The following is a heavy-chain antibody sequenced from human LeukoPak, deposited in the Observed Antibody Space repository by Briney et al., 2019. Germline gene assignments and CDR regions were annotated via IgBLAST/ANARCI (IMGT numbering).Heavy chain of an antibody. CDR1: GGSFSGYY. Sequence: SETLSLTCAVYGGSFSGYYWSWIRQPPGKGLEWIGEINHSGSTNYNPSLKSRVTISVDTSKNQFSLKLSSVTAADTAVYYCARDRSSSWPGGYFQHWGQGTLVTVSS. V-gene: IGHV4-34*01. CDR2: INHSGST. CDR3: ARDRSSSWPGGYFQH. D-gene: IGHD6-13*01. J-gene: IGHJ1*01.